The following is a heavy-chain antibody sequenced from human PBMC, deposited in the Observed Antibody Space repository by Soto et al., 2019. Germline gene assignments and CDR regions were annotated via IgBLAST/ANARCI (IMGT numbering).Heavy chain of an antibody. Sequence: EVQLLESGGGLVQPGGSLRLSCAASGFTFSSYAISWVRQAPGKGLEWVSAISGSGGFTYYADSVKGRFNISRNNAKNTVYLQMNSLRAEDTAVYYCAKEVVVAATLNWFDPWGQGTLVTVSS. V-gene: IGHV3-23*01. CDR2: ISGSGGFT. CDR1: GFTFSSYA. J-gene: IGHJ5*02. D-gene: IGHD2-15*01. CDR3: AKEVVVAATLNWFDP.